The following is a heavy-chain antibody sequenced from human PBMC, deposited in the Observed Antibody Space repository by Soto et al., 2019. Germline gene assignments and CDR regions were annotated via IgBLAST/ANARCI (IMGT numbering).Heavy chain of an antibody. Sequence: ASVKVSCKASGYTFTGYYMHWVRQAPGQGLEWMGWINPNSGGTNYAQKFQGWVTMTRDTSISTAYMELSRLRSDDTAVYYCAREGLGAESWFDPWGQGTLVTVSS. V-gene: IGHV1-2*04. CDR2: INPNSGGT. CDR3: AREGLGAESWFDP. J-gene: IGHJ5*02. CDR1: GYTFTGYY. D-gene: IGHD3-16*01.